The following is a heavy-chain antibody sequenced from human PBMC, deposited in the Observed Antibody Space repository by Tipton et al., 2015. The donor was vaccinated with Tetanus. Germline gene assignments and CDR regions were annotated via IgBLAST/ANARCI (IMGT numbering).Heavy chain of an antibody. Sequence: SLRLSCAASGLVVGSSYVDWVRQAPGKGLEWVAVSWYDGTDKYYADSVKGRFTISRDNSKNTLYLQMNSLRAEDTAVYYCAREADCSGGSCFSGDFDNWGQGTQVTVSS. CDR1: GLVVGSSY. D-gene: IGHD2-15*01. CDR2: SWYDGTDK. CDR3: AREADCSGGSCFSGDFDN. V-gene: IGHV3-33*08. J-gene: IGHJ4*02.